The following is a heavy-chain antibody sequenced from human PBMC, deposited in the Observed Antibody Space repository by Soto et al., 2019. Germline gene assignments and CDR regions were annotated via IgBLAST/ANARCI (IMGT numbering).Heavy chain of an antibody. CDR2: IWYDGSKT. V-gene: IGHV3-33*01. D-gene: IGHD5-12*01. CDR1: GFSFSNYG. J-gene: IGHJ4*02. Sequence: QVQLVESGGGVVQPGRSLRLSCAASGFSFSNYGMNWVRLAPGKGLEWVALIWYDGSKTYYADSVEGRFTISRDNSKNTPYLRMNSLTADNWAVYYCARVAGGGYSGHELEYWGQGTLVTVSS. CDR3: ARVAGGGYSGHELEY.